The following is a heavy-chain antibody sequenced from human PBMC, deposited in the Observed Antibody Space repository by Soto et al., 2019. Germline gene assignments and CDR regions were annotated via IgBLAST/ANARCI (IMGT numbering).Heavy chain of an antibody. D-gene: IGHD6-13*01. CDR3: ARDNGIAGSFDP. V-gene: IGHV3-48*04. J-gene: IGHJ5*02. Sequence: EVQVVESGGGLAQPGGSLRLSCAASGFTFSSYSMNWVRQASGKGLEWIAYITFSSSTIYYADSVKGRFTISRDNAKNSLYLQMNSLRVEDTAVYYCARDNGIAGSFDPWGQGTLVIVSS. CDR2: ITFSSSTI. CDR1: GFTFSSYS.